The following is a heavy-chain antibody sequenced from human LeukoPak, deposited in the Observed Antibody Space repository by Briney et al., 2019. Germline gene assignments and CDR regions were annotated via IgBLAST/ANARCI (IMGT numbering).Heavy chain of an antibody. V-gene: IGHV1-18*01. Sequence: ASVKVSCEASGYTFTSYGISRVRRAPGQGLEWMGWISAYNGNTNYAQKLQGRVTMTTDTSTSTAYMELRSLRSDDTAVYYCARSLSSPTHYYYYMDVWGKGTTVTVSS. CDR1: GYTFTSYG. D-gene: IGHD6-6*01. CDR3: ARSLSSPTHYYYYMDV. CDR2: ISAYNGNT. J-gene: IGHJ6*03.